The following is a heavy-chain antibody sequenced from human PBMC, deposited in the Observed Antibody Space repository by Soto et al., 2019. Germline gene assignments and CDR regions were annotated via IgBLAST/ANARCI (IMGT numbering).Heavy chain of an antibody. D-gene: IGHD6-6*01. Sequence: SCKASGYTFTSYAMHWVRQAPGKGLEWVAVISYDGSNKYYADSVKGRFTISRDNSKNTLYLQMNSLRAEDTAVYYCAKVLAARGYYYYGMDVWGQGTTVTVSS. J-gene: IGHJ6*02. CDR1: GYTFTSYA. V-gene: IGHV3-30*04. CDR2: ISYDGSNK. CDR3: AKVLAARGYYYYGMDV.